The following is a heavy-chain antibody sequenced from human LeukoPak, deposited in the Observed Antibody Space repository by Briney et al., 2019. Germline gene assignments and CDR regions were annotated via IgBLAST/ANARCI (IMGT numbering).Heavy chain of an antibody. CDR1: GYRFTSYW. CDR3: ARRRYGSGSYYLDY. V-gene: IGHV5-51*01. CDR2: IYPGDSDT. J-gene: IGHJ4*02. Sequence: GESLKISCKGSGYRFTSYWIGWVRRMPGKGLEWMGIIYPGDSDTRYSPSFQGQVTISAHKSISTAYLQASSLKASDTAMYYCARRRYGSGSYYLDYWGQGTLVTVS. D-gene: IGHD3-10*01.